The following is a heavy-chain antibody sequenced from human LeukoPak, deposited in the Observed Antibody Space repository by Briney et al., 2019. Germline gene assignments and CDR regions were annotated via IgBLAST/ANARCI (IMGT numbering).Heavy chain of an antibody. D-gene: IGHD3-10*01. CDR1: GGSISSYY. V-gene: IGHV4-4*07. CDR3: ARDMVRGPARAYFDY. Sequence: SETLSLTCTVSGGSISSYYWSWLRQPAGKGLEWIGRIYTSGSTNYNPSLKSRVTMSVDTSKNQFSLKLSSVTAADTAVYYCARDMVRGPARAYFDYWGQGTLVTVSS. J-gene: IGHJ4*02. CDR2: IYTSGST.